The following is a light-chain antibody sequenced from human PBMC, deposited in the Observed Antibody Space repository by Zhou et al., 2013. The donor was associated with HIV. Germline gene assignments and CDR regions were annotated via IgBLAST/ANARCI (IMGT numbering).Light chain of an antibody. CDR1: SSDVGGYNY. Sequence: QSALTQPPSASGTPGQSVTISCTGTSSDVGGYNYVSWYQQHPGKAPKFMIYEVSKRPSGVPDRFSGSKSGTSASLAITGLQAEDEADYYCQSYDSSLRGVVFGGGTKLTVL. CDR3: QSYDSSLRGVV. CDR2: EVS. V-gene: IGLV2-8*01. J-gene: IGLJ2*01.